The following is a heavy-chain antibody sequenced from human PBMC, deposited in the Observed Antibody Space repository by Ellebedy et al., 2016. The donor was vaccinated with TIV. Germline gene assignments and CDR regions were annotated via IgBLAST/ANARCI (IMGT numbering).Heavy chain of an antibody. Sequence: GESLKISCAASGFTVSSSVNYVSWVRQAPGKGLEWVSIIQSGDSTYYADSVKGRFTISRDNSKNTVYLQMNSLRAEDTAVYYCARGVLSGYWGQGTLVTVSS. D-gene: IGHD2/OR15-2a*01. J-gene: IGHJ4*02. CDR2: IQSGDST. V-gene: IGHV3-53*01. CDR1: GFTVSSSVNY. CDR3: ARGVLSGY.